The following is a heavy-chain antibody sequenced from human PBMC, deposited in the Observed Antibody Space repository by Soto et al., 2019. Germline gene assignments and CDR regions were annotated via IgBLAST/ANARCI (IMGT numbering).Heavy chain of an antibody. J-gene: IGHJ6*02. CDR3: ARDYGSSYYYDSSSSPLYGMDV. V-gene: IGHV6-1*01. CDR2: TYYRSKWYN. CDR1: GDSVSSNSAA. Sequence: PSQTLSLTCAISGDSVSSNSAAWNWIRQSPSRCLEWLGRTYYRSKWYNDYAVSVKSRITINPDTSKNQFSLQLNSVTPEDTAVYYCARDYGSSYYYDSSSSPLYGMDVWGQGTTVTVSS. D-gene: IGHD3-22*01.